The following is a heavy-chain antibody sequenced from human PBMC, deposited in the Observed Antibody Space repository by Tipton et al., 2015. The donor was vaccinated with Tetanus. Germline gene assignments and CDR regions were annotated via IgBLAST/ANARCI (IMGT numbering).Heavy chain of an antibody. J-gene: IGHJ5*02. CDR1: GYTFTGYY. CDR3: ARAVGEYYYDSSGYSHNWFDP. D-gene: IGHD3-22*01. CDR2: INPNSGCT. V-gene: IGHV1-2*02. Sequence: QLVQSGAEVKKPGASVKVSCKASGYTFTGYYMHWVRQAPGQGLEWMGWINPNSGCTNYAQKFQGRVTMTRDTSISTAYMELRRLRSDDTAVYYCARAVGEYYYDSSGYSHNWFDPWGQGTLVTVSS.